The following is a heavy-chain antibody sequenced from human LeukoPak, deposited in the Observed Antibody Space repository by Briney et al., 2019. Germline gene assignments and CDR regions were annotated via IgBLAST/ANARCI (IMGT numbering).Heavy chain of an antibody. CDR3: AKDKADSYAFDI. V-gene: IGHV3-9*03. J-gene: IGHJ3*02. Sequence: GGSLRLSCAASGFTFNPYAMHWVRQAPGKGLEWVSTITWNSGSRDYADSVKGRFTISRDNAKNSLYLQMNSLRDEDMALYYCAKDKADSYAFDIWGQGTMVTVSS. CDR2: ITWNSGSR. D-gene: IGHD2-21*01. CDR1: GFTFNPYA.